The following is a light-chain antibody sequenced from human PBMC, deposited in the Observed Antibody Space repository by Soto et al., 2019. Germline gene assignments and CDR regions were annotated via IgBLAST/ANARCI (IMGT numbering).Light chain of an antibody. Sequence: DIQMTQSPSTLSASVGDRVTITCRASQTISSWLAWYQQKPGKAPNLLIYDASTLERGVPSRFSGTGSGTEFTLTIDRLQPDDFATYYCQQYHTSSITFGQGKRLEIK. CDR2: DAS. J-gene: IGKJ5*01. CDR3: QQYHTSSIT. V-gene: IGKV1-5*01. CDR1: QTISSW.